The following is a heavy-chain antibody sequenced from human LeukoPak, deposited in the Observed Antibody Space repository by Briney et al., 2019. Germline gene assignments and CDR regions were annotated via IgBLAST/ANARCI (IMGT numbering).Heavy chain of an antibody. Sequence: PGGSLRLSCAASGFTFNHYAMSWVRQAPGKGLEWVSGINELGHTFYADSVKGRFTISRDNSKNTVFLQMNSLRAEDTAVYYCAKDGYGSGSSHPKNWFDPWGQGTLVTVSS. CDR1: GFTFNHYA. V-gene: IGHV3-23*01. CDR3: AKDGYGSGSSHPKNWFDP. J-gene: IGHJ5*02. D-gene: IGHD3-10*01. CDR2: INELGHT.